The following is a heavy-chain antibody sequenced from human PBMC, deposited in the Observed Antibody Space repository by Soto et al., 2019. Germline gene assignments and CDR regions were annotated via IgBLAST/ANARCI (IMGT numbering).Heavy chain of an antibody. CDR2: INHSGST. CDR3: ARATTTVTPGIDY. V-gene: IGHV4-34*01. CDR1: GGSFSGYY. D-gene: IGHD4-17*01. Sequence: SETLSLTCAVYGGSFSGYYLSWIRQPPGKGLEWIGEINHSGSTNYNPSLKSRVTISVDTSKNQFSLKLSSVTAADTAVYYCARATTTVTPGIDYWGQGTLVTVSS. J-gene: IGHJ4*02.